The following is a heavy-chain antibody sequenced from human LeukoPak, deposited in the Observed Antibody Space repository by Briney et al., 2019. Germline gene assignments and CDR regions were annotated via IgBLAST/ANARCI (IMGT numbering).Heavy chain of an antibody. CDR3: AKDRAYYYDSSGYYGY. J-gene: IGHJ4*02. V-gene: IGHV3-23*01. CDR1: GFTFRSHA. Sequence: GGSLRLSRVGSGFTFRSHAMSWVRQAPEKGLEFVSGIYENGGTTYYADSVKGRFTISRDNSKNTLYLQMNSLRAEDTAVYYCAKDRAYYYDSSGYYGYWGQGTLVTVSS. CDR2: IYENGGTT. D-gene: IGHD3-22*01.